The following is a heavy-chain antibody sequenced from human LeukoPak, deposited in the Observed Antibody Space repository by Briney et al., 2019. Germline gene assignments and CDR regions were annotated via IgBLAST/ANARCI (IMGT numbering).Heavy chain of an antibody. V-gene: IGHV3-33*06. D-gene: IGHD5-18*01. J-gene: IGHJ4*02. CDR3: AKGDTAMVF. Sequence: GRSLRLXCAASGFTFSSYGMHWVRQAPGKGLEWVAVIWYDGSNKYYADSVKGRFTISRDNSKNTLYLQMNSLRAEDTAVYYCAKGDTAMVFWGQGTLVTVSS. CDR2: IWYDGSNK. CDR1: GFTFSSYG.